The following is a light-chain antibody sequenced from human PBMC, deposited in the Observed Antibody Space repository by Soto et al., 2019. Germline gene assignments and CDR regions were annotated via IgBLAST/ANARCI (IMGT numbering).Light chain of an antibody. CDR1: SSDLGGFYH. CDR2: DVS. CDR3: SSYTSSSSYV. J-gene: IGLJ1*01. Sequence: QSALTQPPSVSDSPGQSITISCIGTSSDLGGFYHVSWHQQHPGKAPKLIIYDVSNRPSGVSNRFSGSKTGNTASLIISGLQAEDEADYYCSSYTSSSSYVFGSGTKLTVL. V-gene: IGLV2-14*03.